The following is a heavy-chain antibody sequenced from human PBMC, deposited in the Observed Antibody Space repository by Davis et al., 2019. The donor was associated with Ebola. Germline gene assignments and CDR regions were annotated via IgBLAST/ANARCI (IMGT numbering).Heavy chain of an antibody. V-gene: IGHV1-69*13. Sequence: AASVKVSCKASGGTFSNYVIARVRQAPGQGLEWMGGIIPIFAAPKYAQKFQGRVTITADQSTSTAYMELSRLRSEDTAVYYCARLPTSNQGWFDPWGQGTLVTVSS. CDR1: GGTFSNYV. J-gene: IGHJ5*02. CDR2: IIPIFAAP. D-gene: IGHD2-2*01. CDR3: ARLPTSNQGWFDP.